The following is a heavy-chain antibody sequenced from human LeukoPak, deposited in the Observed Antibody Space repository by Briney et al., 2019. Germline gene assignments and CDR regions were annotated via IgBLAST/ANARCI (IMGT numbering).Heavy chain of an antibody. J-gene: IGHJ2*01. CDR3: ATPPVLRYFDWLPHTHWYFDL. D-gene: IGHD3-9*01. V-gene: IGHV1-24*01. Sequence: ASVKVSCKVSGYTLTESSKHWVRQAPGKGLEWMGGFDPEDGETIYAQKFQGRVTMTEDTSTDTAYMELSSLRSEDTAVYYCATPPVLRYFDWLPHTHWYFDLWGRGTLVTVSS. CDR1: GYTLTESS. CDR2: FDPEDGET.